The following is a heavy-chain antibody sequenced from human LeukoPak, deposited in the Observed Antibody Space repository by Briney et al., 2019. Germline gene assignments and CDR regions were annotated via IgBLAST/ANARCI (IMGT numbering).Heavy chain of an antibody. V-gene: IGHV4-39*07. CDR3: ARDSRITGAFDI. J-gene: IGHJ3*02. Sequence: PSETLSLTCTVSGGSISSSSYYWGWIRQPPGKGLEWIGSIYYSGSTYYNPSLKSRVTISVDTSKNQFSLKLSSVTAADTAVYYCARDSRITGAFDIWGQGTMVTVSS. D-gene: IGHD3-10*01. CDR1: GGSISSSSYY. CDR2: IYYSGST.